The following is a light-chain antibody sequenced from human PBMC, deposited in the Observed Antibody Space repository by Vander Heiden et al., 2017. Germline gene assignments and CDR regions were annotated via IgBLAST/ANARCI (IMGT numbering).Light chain of an antibody. CDR2: GAS. V-gene: IGKV3-20*01. Sequence: EIVLTQSPGTLSLSPGERATLSCRASQSVSSSYLGWYQQKPGQAPRLLIYGASNRATGIPDRFSGSGSGTDFTLTISRREPEDFAVYYCQQYGSSPLFTFGPGTKVDIK. CDR3: QQYGSSPLFT. J-gene: IGKJ3*01. CDR1: QSVSSSY.